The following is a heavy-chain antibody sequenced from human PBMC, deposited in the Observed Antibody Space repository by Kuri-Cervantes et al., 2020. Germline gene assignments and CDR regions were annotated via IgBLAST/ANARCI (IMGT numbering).Heavy chain of an antibody. V-gene: IGHV3-30*03. Sequence: GESLKISCAASGFTFSSYGMHWVRQAPGKGLEWVAVISYDGSNKYYADSVKGRFTISRDNSKNTLYLQMNSLKTEDTAVYYCTRGGARWLQLLFCDYWGQGTLVTVSS. J-gene: IGHJ4*02. CDR2: ISYDGSNK. D-gene: IGHD5-24*01. CDR1: GFTFSSYG. CDR3: TRGGARWLQLLFCDY.